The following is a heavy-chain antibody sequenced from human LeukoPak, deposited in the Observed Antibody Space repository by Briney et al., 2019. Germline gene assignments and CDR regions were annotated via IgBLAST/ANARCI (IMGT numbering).Heavy chain of an antibody. V-gene: IGHV3-23*01. D-gene: IGHD3-3*01. J-gene: IGHJ4*02. CDR2: ISGSGGST. CDR1: GFTFSSYA. CDR3: ATYDFWSGYYPIFDY. Sequence: GGSLRLYCAASGFTFSSYAMSWVRQAPGKGLEWVSAISGSGGSTYYADSVKGRFTISRDNSKNTLYLQMNSLRAEDTAVYYCATYDFWSGYYPIFDYWGQGTLVTVSS.